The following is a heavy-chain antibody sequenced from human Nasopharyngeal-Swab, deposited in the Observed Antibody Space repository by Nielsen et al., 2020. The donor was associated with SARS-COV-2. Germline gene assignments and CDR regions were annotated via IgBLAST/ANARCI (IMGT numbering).Heavy chain of an antibody. CDR3: AGGFLDDAFDL. V-gene: IGHV3-23*03. Sequence: VRQAPGKGLEWGSVIYSGGSSTYYADSVKGRFTISRDNSKNTLYLQMNSLRAEDTAVYYCAGGFLDDAFDLWGQGTMVTVSS. CDR2: IYSGGSST. J-gene: IGHJ3*01. D-gene: IGHD3/OR15-3a*01.